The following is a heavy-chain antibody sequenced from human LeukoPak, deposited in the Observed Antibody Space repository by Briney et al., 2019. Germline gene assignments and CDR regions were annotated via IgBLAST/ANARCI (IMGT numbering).Heavy chain of an antibody. CDR1: GGTFSRYA. D-gene: IGHD5-24*01. J-gene: IGHJ5*02. CDR3: ARDNSVRDEAWWFSP. Sequence: ASVKVSCKASGGTFSRYAISWVRQAPGQGPEWMGVISPSGASTTYAQTFQGRVTLTRDMSTSTDYLELSSLRSEDTAVYYCARDNSVRDEAWWFSPWGQGTLVTVSS. V-gene: IGHV1-46*01. CDR2: ISPSGAST.